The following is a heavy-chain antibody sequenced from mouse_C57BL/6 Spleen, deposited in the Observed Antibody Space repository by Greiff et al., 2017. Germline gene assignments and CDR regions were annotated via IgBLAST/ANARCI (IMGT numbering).Heavy chain of an antibody. CDR1: GFTFSSYG. J-gene: IGHJ3*01. V-gene: IGHV5-6*01. D-gene: IGHD3-3*01. CDR2: ISSGGSYT. Sequence: EVKLVESGGDLVKPGGSLKLSCAASGFTFSSYGMSWVRQTPDKRLEWVATISSGGSYTYYPDSVKGRFTISGDNAKNTLYLQMSSLKSEDTAMYYCAREGAEPFAYWGQGTLVTVSA. CDR3: AREGAEPFAY.